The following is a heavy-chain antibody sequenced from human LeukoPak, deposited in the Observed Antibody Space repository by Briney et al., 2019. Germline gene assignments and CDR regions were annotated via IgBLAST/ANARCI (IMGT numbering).Heavy chain of an antibody. J-gene: IGHJ4*02. D-gene: IGHD3-10*01. CDR1: GGSISSYY. Sequence: SETLSLTCTVSGGSISSYYWSWIRQPPGKGLEWIGYIYYSGSTNYNPSLKSRVTISVDTSKNQFSLKLSSVTAADTAVYYCARARPVSSRFGHIFDYWGRGTLVTVSS. V-gene: IGHV4-59*01. CDR3: ARARPVSSRFGHIFDY. CDR2: IYYSGST.